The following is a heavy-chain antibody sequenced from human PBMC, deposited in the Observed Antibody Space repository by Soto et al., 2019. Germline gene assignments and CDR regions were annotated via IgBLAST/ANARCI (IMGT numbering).Heavy chain of an antibody. J-gene: IGHJ6*03. CDR3: ARRGYSSGWTYYYYMDV. D-gene: IGHD6-19*01. Sequence: GASVKVSCKASGYTFTSYAMHWVRQAPGQRLEWMGWINAGNGNTKYSQKFQGRVTITRDTSASTAYMELSSLRSEDTAVYYCARRGYSSGWTYYYYMDVWGKGTTVTVSS. V-gene: IGHV1-3*01. CDR1: GYTFTSYA. CDR2: INAGNGNT.